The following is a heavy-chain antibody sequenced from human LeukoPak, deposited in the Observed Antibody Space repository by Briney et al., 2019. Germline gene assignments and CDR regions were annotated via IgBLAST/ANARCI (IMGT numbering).Heavy chain of an antibody. CDR2: IRGRTDRETT. V-gene: IGHV3-15*01. D-gene: IGHD4-17*01. CDR3: THITTVFTVDL. CDR1: GLLFSDAW. Sequence: GGSLRLSCAVSGLLFSDAWMSWVRQGPGKGLEWVGRIRGRTDRETTDFAAPVKGRFTISRDVSQNTIHLQMNSLRTEDTAVYYCTHITTVFTVDLWGQGTLVTVSS. J-gene: IGHJ5*02.